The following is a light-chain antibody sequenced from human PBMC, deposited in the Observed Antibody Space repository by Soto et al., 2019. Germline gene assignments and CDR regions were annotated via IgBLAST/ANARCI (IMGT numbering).Light chain of an antibody. CDR2: AAS. CDR3: QQYYSYPPIT. CDR1: QGISSY. V-gene: IGKV1-8*01. J-gene: IGKJ5*01. Sequence: AIRMTESPSSLSSSTVDRVTITCVASQGISSYLAWYQQKPGKAPKLLIYAASTLQSGVPSRFSGSGSGTDFTLTISCLQSEDFATYYCQQYYSYPPITFGQGTRLEIK.